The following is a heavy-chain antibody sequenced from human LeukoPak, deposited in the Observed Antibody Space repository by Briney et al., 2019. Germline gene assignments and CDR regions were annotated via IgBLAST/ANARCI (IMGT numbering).Heavy chain of an antibody. J-gene: IGHJ6*03. CDR2: IRYDGSNK. CDR1: GFTFSNYG. V-gene: IGHV3-30*02. CDR3: AKSASGCYYGYYYYYMDV. Sequence: GGSLRLSCAASGFTFSNYGMHWVRQAPGKGLEWVAFIRYDGSNKYYADSVKGRFTISRDNSKNTLYLEMNSLRAEDTAVYYCAKSASGCYYGYYYYYMDVWGKGTTVTVSS. D-gene: IGHD1-26*01.